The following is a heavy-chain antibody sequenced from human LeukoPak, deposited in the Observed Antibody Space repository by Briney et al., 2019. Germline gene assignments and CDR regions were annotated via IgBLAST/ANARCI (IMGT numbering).Heavy chain of an antibody. CDR1: GFTFSSYS. J-gene: IGHJ5*02. Sequence: GGSLRLSCAASGFTFSSYSMNWVRQAPGKGLEWVSSIGSSSSYIYYADSVKGRFTISRDNAKNSLYLQMNSLRAEDTAVYYCARDHRLLPWFDPWGQGTLVTVSS. V-gene: IGHV3-21*01. CDR3: ARDHRLLPWFDP. CDR2: IGSSSSYI. D-gene: IGHD2-21*01.